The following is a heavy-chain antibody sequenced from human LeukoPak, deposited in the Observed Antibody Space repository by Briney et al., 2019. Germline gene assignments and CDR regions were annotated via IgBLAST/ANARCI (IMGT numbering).Heavy chain of an antibody. CDR1: GFTFRSYA. Sequence: PGGSLRLSCAASGFTFRSYAMSWVRQGPGKGLEWVLAISGSDGSTYYADSVKGRFTISRDNSKNTLYLQMNSLRAEDTAVYYCARDLRSGYDLYYFDYWGQGTLVTVSS. V-gene: IGHV3-23*01. J-gene: IGHJ4*02. D-gene: IGHD5-12*01. CDR3: ARDLRSGYDLYYFDY. CDR2: ISGSDGST.